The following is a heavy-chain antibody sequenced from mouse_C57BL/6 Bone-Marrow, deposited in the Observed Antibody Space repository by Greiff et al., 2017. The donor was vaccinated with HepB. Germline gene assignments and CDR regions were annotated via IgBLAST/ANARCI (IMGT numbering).Heavy chain of an antibody. Sequence: VQGVESGAELARPGASVKLSCKASGYTFTSYGISWVKQRTGQGLEWIGEIYPRSGNTYYNEKFKGKATLTADKSSSTAYMELRSLTSEDSAVYFCARSAPYYAMDYWGQGTSVTVSS. J-gene: IGHJ4*01. D-gene: IGHD1-2*01. CDR3: ARSAPYYAMDY. CDR1: GYTFTSYG. V-gene: IGHV1-81*01. CDR2: IYPRSGNT.